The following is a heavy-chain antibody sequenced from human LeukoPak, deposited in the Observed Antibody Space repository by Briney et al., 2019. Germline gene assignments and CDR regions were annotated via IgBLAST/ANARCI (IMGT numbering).Heavy chain of an antibody. CDR2: ISSSSSYI. CDR3: ARIRGYSYGFDY. CDR1: GFTFSSYS. Sequence: GGSLRLSCAASGFTFSSYSMNWVRQAPGKGLEWVSSISSSSSYIYYADSVKGRFTISRDNAKNLLYLQMNSLRAEDTAVYYCARIRGYSYGFDYWGQGTLVTVSS. V-gene: IGHV3-21*01. J-gene: IGHJ4*02. D-gene: IGHD5-18*01.